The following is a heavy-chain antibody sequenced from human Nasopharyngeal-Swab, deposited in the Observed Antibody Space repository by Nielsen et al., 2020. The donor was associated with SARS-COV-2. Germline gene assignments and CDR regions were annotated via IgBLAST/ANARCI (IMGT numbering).Heavy chain of an antibody. CDR3: ARDPGYSSSWYYNWFDP. Sequence: GESLKISCAASGFTFSSYSMNWVRQAPGKGLEWVSYISSSSSTIYYADSVTGRFTISRDNAKNSLYLQMNSLRDEDTAVYYCARDPGYSSSWYYNWFDPWGQGTLVTVSS. J-gene: IGHJ5*02. CDR2: ISSSSSTI. CDR1: GFTFSSYS. V-gene: IGHV3-48*02. D-gene: IGHD6-13*01.